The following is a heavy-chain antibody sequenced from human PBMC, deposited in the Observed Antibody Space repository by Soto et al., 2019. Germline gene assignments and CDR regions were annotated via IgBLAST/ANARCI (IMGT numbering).Heavy chain of an antibody. J-gene: IGHJ4*02. CDR1: GFTFSDYY. CDR3: ARGSAQFSQIDN. D-gene: IGHD3-10*01. Sequence: PGGSLRLSCASSGFTFSDYYMSWIRQAPGKGLEWVSYISSSGSTIYYADSVKGRFTISRDNAKNSLYLQMNSLRAQDTATYYCARGSAQFSQIDNWGQETRVTVSS. V-gene: IGHV3-11*01. CDR2: ISSSGSTI.